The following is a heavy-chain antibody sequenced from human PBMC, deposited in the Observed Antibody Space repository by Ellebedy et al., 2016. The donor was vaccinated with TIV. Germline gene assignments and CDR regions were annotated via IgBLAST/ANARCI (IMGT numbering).Heavy chain of an antibody. CDR3: ASSRIGANVEKALDY. V-gene: IGHV1-69*13. Sequence: SVKVSXXASGGTFSSYAISWVRQAPGQGLEWMGGIIPIFGTANYAQKFQGRVTITADESTSTAYMELSSLRSEDTAVYYCASSRIGANVEKALDYWGQGTLVTVSS. CDR1: GGTFSSYA. J-gene: IGHJ4*02. D-gene: IGHD3-10*01. CDR2: IIPIFGTA.